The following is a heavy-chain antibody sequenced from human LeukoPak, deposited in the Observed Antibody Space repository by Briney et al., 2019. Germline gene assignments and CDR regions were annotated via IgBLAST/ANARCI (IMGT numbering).Heavy chain of an antibody. Sequence: GGVLGLSSASSGFAFNSNYMNGGRRAPGKRLERVSSITSSSSYIYYPDSVKGRVTISRENAKNSLYLQMKILRADDTAVYYCARAETVAARPGYYYYYYMEVGGKGTTVTVFS. CDR1: GFAFNSNY. D-gene: IGHD6-6*01. V-gene: IGHV3-21*01. J-gene: IGHJ6*03. CDR3: ARAETVAARPGYYYYYYMEV. CDR2: ITSSSSYI.